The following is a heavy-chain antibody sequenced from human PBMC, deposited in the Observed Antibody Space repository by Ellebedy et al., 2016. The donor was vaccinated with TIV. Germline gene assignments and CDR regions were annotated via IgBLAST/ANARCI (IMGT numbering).Heavy chain of an antibody. Sequence: GGSLRLSXAASGFTFSSYGMHWVRQAPGKGLEWVAVIWYDGSNKYYADSVKGRFTISRDNSKNTLYLQMNSLRAEDTAVYYCARGLDSSGYYYSSNWYFDLWGRGTLVTVSS. CDR3: ARGLDSSGYYYSSNWYFDL. V-gene: IGHV3-33*01. J-gene: IGHJ2*01. D-gene: IGHD3-22*01. CDR1: GFTFSSYG. CDR2: IWYDGSNK.